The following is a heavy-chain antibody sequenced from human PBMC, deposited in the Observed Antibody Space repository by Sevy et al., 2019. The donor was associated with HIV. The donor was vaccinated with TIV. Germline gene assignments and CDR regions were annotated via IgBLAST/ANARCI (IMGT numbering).Heavy chain of an antibody. V-gene: IGHV3-21*04. Sequence: GGSLRLSCAASGFTFSSYSMNWVRQAPGKGLEWVSSISSSSSYIYYADSLKGRFTISRDNAKNSLYLQMNSLRAEDTAVYYCARDCSSATCLWGLDVWGQGTTVTVSS. CDR1: GFTFSSYS. J-gene: IGHJ6*02. CDR3: ARDCSSATCLWGLDV. D-gene: IGHD2-2*01. CDR2: ISSSSSYI.